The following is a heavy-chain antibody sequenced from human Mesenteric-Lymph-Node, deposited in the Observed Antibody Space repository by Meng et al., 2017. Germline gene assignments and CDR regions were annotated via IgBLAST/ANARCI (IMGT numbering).Heavy chain of an antibody. CDR3: AKRLIAVAGRESYYYYGIDV. CDR2: IKSKSDGGTT. D-gene: IGHD6-19*01. CDR1: GFTFSNAW. Sequence: GESLKISCAASGFTFSNAWMSWVRQAPGKGLEWVGRIKSKSDGGTTDYAAPVKGRFTISRDNSQNKLYLQMDSLRAEDSAVYYCAKRLIAVAGRESYYYYGIDVWGRGTTVTVSS. V-gene: IGHV3-15*01. J-gene: IGHJ6*02.